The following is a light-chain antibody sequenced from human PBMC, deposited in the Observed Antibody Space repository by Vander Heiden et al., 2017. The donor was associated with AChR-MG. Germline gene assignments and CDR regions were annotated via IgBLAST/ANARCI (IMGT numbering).Light chain of an antibody. J-gene: IGLJ3*02. V-gene: IGLV2-8*01. Sequence: QSALTQPPSASGSPGQSVPISCTGTSSDVGGYNYVSWYQQHPGKAPKLMIYEVSKRPSGVPDRFSGSKSGNTASLTVSGLQAEDEAEYYCSSYAGSNNLVFGGGTKLTVL. CDR2: EVS. CDR3: SSYAGSNNLV. CDR1: SSDVGGYNY.